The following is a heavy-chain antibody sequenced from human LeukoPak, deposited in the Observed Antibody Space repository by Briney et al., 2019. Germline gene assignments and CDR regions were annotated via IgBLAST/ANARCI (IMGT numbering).Heavy chain of an antibody. CDR1: GSTFTDYD. D-gene: IGHD3-22*01. J-gene: IGHJ4*02. CDR3: ARPDLRSGYYDFDY. CDR2: INPNSGNP. Sequence: PVASVKVSCKASGSTFTDYDISWVRQATGQGLEWMGWINPNSGNPGYEQQFQGRVTFTRDTSVSTAYMELSGLRSEDTAVYYCARPDLRSGYYDFDYWGQGTLVTVSS. V-gene: IGHV1-8*03.